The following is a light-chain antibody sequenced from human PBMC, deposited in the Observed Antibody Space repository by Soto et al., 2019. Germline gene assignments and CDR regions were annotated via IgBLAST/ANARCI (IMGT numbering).Light chain of an antibody. V-gene: IGKV3-15*01. CDR1: QNIYSN. CDR3: QLYGISPH. CDR2: RAS. Sequence: IALTQSPATVSVCPGDRVTLSFWASQNIYSNLGWYQQRPGQAPRLIIYRASARPTGIPARFSGSASGTDFTLTINRLEPEDFAVYYCQLYGISPHFGQGTRLEIK. J-gene: IGKJ5*01.